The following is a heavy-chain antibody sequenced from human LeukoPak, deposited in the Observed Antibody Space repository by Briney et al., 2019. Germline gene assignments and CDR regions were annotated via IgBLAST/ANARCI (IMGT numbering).Heavy chain of an antibody. Sequence: GGSLRLSCAASGFTFRSYGMHWVRQAPGRGLEWVAVIWYEGSDKHYADSVKGRFTVSRDNSKNTLYLQLNSLRAEDTAVYYCARGSSSWYYFDYWGQGTLVTVSS. CDR2: IWYEGSDK. D-gene: IGHD6-13*01. CDR3: ARGSSSWYYFDY. CDR1: GFTFRSYG. V-gene: IGHV3-33*01. J-gene: IGHJ4*02.